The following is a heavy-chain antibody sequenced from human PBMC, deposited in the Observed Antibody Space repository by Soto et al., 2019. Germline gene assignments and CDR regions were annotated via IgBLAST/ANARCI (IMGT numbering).Heavy chain of an antibody. V-gene: IGHV3-23*01. D-gene: IGHD3-3*01. J-gene: IGHJ5*02. CDR2: INGNGAST. CDR1: GFTFDNYA. CDR3: AKDGDYWTGYHRGWFDP. Sequence: EQLLESGGGLVQPGGSLRLSCAASGFTFDNYALTWARQAPGKALEWVAAINGNGASTFYADSVKGRFTISRDNSRSTLYLQMNDLRAGDTAMYYCAKDGDYWTGYHRGWFDPWGQGTLVTVSS.